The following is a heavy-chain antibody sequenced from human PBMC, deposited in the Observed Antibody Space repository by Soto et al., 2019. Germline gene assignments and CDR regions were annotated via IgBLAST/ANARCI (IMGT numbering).Heavy chain of an antibody. V-gene: IGHV4-4*07. D-gene: IGHD2-8*02. CDR3: ARGMTPPGAPAWYYFDS. CDR1: GASITGSFF. CDR2: FSLSGTT. Sequence: SETLSLTCTVSGASITGSFFWSWIRQPAGKGLEWIGRFSLSGTTNYNPSLRSRVTMSADVSKNQFSLRLTSVTAADTALYYCARGMTPPGAPAWYYFDSWGQGTPVTGLL. J-gene: IGHJ4*02.